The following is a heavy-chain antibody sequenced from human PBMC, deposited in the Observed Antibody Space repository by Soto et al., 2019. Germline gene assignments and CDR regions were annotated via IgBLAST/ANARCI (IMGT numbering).Heavy chain of an antibody. J-gene: IGHJ6*02. D-gene: IGHD3-10*02. V-gene: IGHV3-72*01. CDR1: GLIFSDYH. CDR3: AMLGGWAGGSSGMDV. CDR2: IRRKANSYTT. Sequence: EVQLVESGGGLVQPGGSLRLSCAASGLIFSDYHMDWVRQATGKGLEWVGRIRRKANSYTTEYAASVKGRFTISRDDSKNSRYLQMNSLKSEDTAVYYCAMLGGWAGGSSGMDVWGQGPTFTVSS.